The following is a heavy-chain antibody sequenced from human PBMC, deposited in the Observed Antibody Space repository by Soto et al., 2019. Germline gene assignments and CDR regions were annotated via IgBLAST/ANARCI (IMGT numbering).Heavy chain of an antibody. Sequence: PSETLSLTCAVYGGSFSGYYWSWIRQPPGKGLEWIGEINHSGSTNYNPSLKSRVTISVDTSKNQFSLKLSSVTAADTAVYYCARRKLTTSLRAFDIWGQGIMVTVSS. J-gene: IGHJ3*02. V-gene: IGHV4-34*01. CDR2: INHSGST. CDR1: GGSFSGYY. D-gene: IGHD4-17*01. CDR3: ARRKLTTSLRAFDI.